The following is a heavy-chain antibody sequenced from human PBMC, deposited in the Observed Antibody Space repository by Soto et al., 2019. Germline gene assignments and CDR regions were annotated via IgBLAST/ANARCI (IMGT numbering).Heavy chain of an antibody. V-gene: IGHV3-48*03. CDR1: GFTFSSYE. D-gene: IGHD3-3*01. J-gene: IGHJ6*02. CDR2: ISSSGSTI. Sequence: RGSLRPSCAASGFTFSSYEMNWVRQAPGKGLEWVSYISSSGSTIYYADSVKGRFTISRDNAKNSLYLQMNSLRAEDTAVYYCARSDLTAGVAYYYYGMDVWGQGTTVTVS. CDR3: ARSDLTAGVAYYYYGMDV.